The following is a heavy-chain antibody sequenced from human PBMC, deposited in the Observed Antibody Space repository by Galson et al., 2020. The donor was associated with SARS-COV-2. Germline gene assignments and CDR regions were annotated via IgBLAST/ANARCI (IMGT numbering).Heavy chain of an antibody. D-gene: IGHD3-22*01. CDR3: ARTSSGYGYYFDY. CDR1: GFTFDYYA. CDR2: ISWNSGSI. V-gene: IGHV3-9*01. J-gene: IGHJ4*02. Sequence: SLKISCAASGFTFDYYAMHWVRQAPGKGLEWVSGISWNSGSIGYADSVKGRFTISRDNAKNSLYLQMNSLRAEDTAVYYCARTSSGYGYYFDYWGQGTLVTVSS.